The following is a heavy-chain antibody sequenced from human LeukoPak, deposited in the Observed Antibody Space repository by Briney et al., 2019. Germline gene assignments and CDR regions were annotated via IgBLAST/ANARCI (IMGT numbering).Heavy chain of an antibody. V-gene: IGHV4-30-4*07. CDR1: GGSISSGGYS. CDR2: IYYSGST. Sequence: PSETLSLTCTVSGGSISSGGYSWSWIRQPPGKGLEWIGYIYYSGSTYYNPSLKSRVTISVDTSKNQFSLKLSSVAAADTAVYYCARHLLRWTRRGDDYWGQGTLVTVSS. CDR3: ARHLLRWTRRGDDY. D-gene: IGHD4-23*01. J-gene: IGHJ4*02.